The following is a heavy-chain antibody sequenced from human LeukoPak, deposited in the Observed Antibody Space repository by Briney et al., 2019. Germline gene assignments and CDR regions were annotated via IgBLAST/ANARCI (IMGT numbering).Heavy chain of an antibody. J-gene: IGHJ4*02. V-gene: IGHV4-59*01. CDR1: AGSISSYY. CDR2: IYYSGST. CDR3: AREREDTAAYFDY. D-gene: IGHD5-18*01. Sequence: PSETLSHTCTVSAGSISSYYWSWLRQPPGKGLEWIGYIYYSGSTNYNPSLKSRVTISVGTSKNQFSLKLSSVTAADTAVYYCAREREDTAAYFDYWGQGTLVTVSS.